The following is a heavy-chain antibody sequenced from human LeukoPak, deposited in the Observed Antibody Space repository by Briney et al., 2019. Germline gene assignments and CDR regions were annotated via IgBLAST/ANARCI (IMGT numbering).Heavy chain of an antibody. D-gene: IGHD4-17*01. CDR3: ARRTRGTYGADYYYSYYMDV. CDR1: GGSISSYY. CDR2: ISTSGST. V-gene: IGHV4-4*09. Sequence: SETLSLTCSVSGGSISSYYWSWIRQPPGKGLEWIGYISTSGSTNYSPSLESRVTISVDRSKNQLSLKLRPVTAADTAVYYCARRTRGTYGADYYYSYYMDVWGKGTPVTVSS. J-gene: IGHJ6*03.